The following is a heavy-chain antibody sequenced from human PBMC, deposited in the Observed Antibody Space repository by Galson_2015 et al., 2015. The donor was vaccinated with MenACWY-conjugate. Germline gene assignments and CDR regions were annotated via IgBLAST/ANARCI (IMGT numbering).Heavy chain of an antibody. V-gene: IGHV3-74*01. J-gene: IGHJ4*02. CDR3: AKTRGASFYFDS. CDR1: GFIFNTYW. D-gene: IGHD1-26*01. Sequence: SLRLSCAASGFIFNTYWMHWVRHAPGKGLVWVSRINPGGSSTTYADSVKDRFTISRDNAKNTLYLQMKSLRPEDTAVFYCAKTRGASFYFDSWGQGTLVTVSS. CDR2: INPGGSST.